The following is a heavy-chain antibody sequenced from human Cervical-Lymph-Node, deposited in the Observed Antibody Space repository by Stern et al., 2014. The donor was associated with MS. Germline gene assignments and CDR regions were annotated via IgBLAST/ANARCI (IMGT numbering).Heavy chain of an antibody. D-gene: IGHD3-16*02. CDR3: AKAPDYDDLWVPYRLASYFDC. J-gene: IGHJ4*02. V-gene: IGHV3-23*01. Sequence: VESGGSLRLSCAASGFTFSSYVMSWVRQAPGKGLEWVSAISGSGVSTHYADSVEGRFTVSRDNSKNMMYLQMNSLRAEDTAVYYCAKAPDYDDLWVPYRLASYFDCWGQGTLVPVSS. CDR2: ISGSGVST. CDR1: GFTFSSYV.